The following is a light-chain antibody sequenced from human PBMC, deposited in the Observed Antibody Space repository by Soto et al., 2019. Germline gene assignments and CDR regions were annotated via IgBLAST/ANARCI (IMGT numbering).Light chain of an antibody. Sequence: EIVLTQSPGTLSLSPGERATLSCSASQSVSSSYLAWYQQKPGQAPRLLIYGASSKATGIPGKFSGSGSRTDFTLTISRLEREDFGVYYCQQYGRGVTFGGGTKVEIK. V-gene: IGKV3-20*01. CDR2: GAS. CDR3: QQYGRGVT. J-gene: IGKJ4*02. CDR1: QSVSSSY.